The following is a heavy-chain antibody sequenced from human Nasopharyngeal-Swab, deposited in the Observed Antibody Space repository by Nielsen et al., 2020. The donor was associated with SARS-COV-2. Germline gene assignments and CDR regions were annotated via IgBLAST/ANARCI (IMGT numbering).Heavy chain of an antibody. Sequence: GESLKISCVASGVIFSNYWMHWVRQAPGKGLVWVSRVNEDGSRTDYADSVRGRFTISKDNSENMLYLQINSLRAEDTAVYYCATRPDSSWHPYCFDYWGRGTLVTVSS. CDR2: VNEDGSRT. D-gene: IGHD6-13*01. V-gene: IGHV3-74*01. CDR3: ATRPDSSWHPYCFDY. J-gene: IGHJ4*02. CDR1: GVIFSNYW.